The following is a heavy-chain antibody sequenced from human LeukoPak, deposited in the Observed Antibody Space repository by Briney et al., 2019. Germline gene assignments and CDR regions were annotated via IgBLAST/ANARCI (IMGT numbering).Heavy chain of an antibody. J-gene: IGHJ4*02. CDR2: IKSKTDGGTT. CDR3: TTEGTGSLPRLGDY. CDR1: GFTFGDYA. Sequence: GGSLRLSCTASGFTFGDYAMSWVRQAPGKGLEWVGRIKSKTDGGTTDYAAPVKGRFTISRDDSKNTLYLQTNSLKTEDTAVYYCTTEGTGSLPRLGDYWGQGALVTVSS. D-gene: IGHD7-27*01. V-gene: IGHV3-15*01.